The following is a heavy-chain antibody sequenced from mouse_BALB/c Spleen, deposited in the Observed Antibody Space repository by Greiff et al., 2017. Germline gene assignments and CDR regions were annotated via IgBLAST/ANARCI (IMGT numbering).Heavy chain of an antibody. CDR1: GFTFSDYY. Sequence: DVKLVESGGGLVKPGGSLKLSCAASGFTFSDYYMYWVRQTPEKRLEWVATISDGGSYTYYPDSVKGRFTISRDNAKNNLYLQMSSLKSEDTAMYYCARAFITTVVEGAMDYWGQGTSVTVSS. CDR3: ARAFITTVVEGAMDY. V-gene: IGHV5-4*02. CDR2: ISDGGSYT. D-gene: IGHD1-1*01. J-gene: IGHJ4*01.